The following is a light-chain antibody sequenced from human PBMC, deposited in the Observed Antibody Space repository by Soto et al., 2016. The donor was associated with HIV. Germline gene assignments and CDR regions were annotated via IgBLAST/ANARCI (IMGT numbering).Light chain of an antibody. J-gene: IGKJ1*01. CDR2: KVS. CDR3: QQYNTPPWT. CDR1: QSVNDW. V-gene: IGKV1-5*03. Sequence: DIQLTQSPSTLSASAGDRVTITCRASQSVNDWLAWYQQKPGTPPILLIYKVSTLESGVPSRFSGVGFGTDFTLTISTLQPEDSAIYYCQQYNTPPWTFGQGTKAEI.